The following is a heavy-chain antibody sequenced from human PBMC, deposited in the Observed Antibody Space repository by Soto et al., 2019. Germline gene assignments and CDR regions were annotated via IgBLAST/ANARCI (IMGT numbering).Heavy chain of an antibody. V-gene: IGHV1-8*01. J-gene: IGHJ6*03. CDR3: ARGVHIWPKDIVVVVAADYYYYYMDV. CDR2: MNPNSGNT. D-gene: IGHD2-15*01. CDR1: GYTFTSYD. Sequence: ASVKVSCKASGYTFTSYDINWVRQATGQGLEWMGWMNPNSGNTGYAQKFQGRVTMTRNTSISTAYMELSSLRSEDTAVYYCARGVHIWPKDIVVVVAADYYYYYMDVWGKGTTVTVSS.